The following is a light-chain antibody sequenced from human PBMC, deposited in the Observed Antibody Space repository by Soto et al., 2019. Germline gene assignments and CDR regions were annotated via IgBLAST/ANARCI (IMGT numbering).Light chain of an antibody. V-gene: IGLV1-36*01. Sequence: QSVLTQPPSVSAAPRQRVTISCSGSTSNIGSNSVNWYQQRPGRAPKLLIYYDDLLPSGVSDRFSGSKSGTSASLTISGLQSDDEADFYCATWDDSLNAVVFGGGTKVTVL. J-gene: IGLJ3*02. CDR1: TSNIGSNS. CDR3: ATWDDSLNAVV. CDR2: YDD.